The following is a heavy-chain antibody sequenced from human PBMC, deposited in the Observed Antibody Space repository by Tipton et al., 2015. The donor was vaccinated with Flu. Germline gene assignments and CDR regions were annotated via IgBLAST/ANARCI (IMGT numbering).Heavy chain of an antibody. J-gene: IGHJ6*02. CDR1: GFSFYAYG. V-gene: IGHV3-33*01. CDR2: IWYDGSDK. Sequence: SLRLSCVTSGFSFYAYGMHWVRQAPGKGLEWVATIWYDGSDKKYADSVRGRITISRDNSKSTLYLQMNSLRVEDTAVYYCARDSGLYNRYYYPLGVWGQGTTVTVSS. CDR3: ARDSGLYNRYYYPLGV. D-gene: IGHD2/OR15-2a*01.